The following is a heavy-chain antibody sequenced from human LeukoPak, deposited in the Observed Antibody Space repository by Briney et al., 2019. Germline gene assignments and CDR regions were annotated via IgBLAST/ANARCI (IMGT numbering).Heavy chain of an antibody. CDR2: ISAYSGDT. J-gene: IGHJ4*02. V-gene: IGHV1-18*01. D-gene: IGHD6-13*01. CDR3: ARDGSAGGTHFDY. Sequence: GASVKVSCKTSGYTFTYYGISWVRQAPGQGLEWMGWISAYSGDTNYAQKFQGRVTTTRDISTSTAYMELRSLRSDDTAFYYCARDGSAGGTHFDYWGQGTLVTVSS. CDR1: GYTFTYYG.